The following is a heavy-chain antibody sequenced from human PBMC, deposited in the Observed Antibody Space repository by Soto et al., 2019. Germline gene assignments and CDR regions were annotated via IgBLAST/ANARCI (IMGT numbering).Heavy chain of an antibody. J-gene: IGHJ4*02. CDR3: AKDDYYDSSGYYGY. D-gene: IGHD3-22*01. CDR1: GFTFSSYS. V-gene: IGHV3-23*01. Sequence: GGSLRLSCAASGFTFSSYSMSWVRQAPGKGLEWVSGFRTGADDGTTYYADSVKGRFTISRDISKNTLFLQMNSLRAEDTAVYYCAKDDYYDSSGYYGYWGQGTLVTV. CDR2: FRTGADDGTT.